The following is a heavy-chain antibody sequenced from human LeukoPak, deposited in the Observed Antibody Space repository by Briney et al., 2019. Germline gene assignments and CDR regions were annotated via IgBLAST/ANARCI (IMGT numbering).Heavy chain of an antibody. CDR3: ARGPSGYHNT. D-gene: IGHD5-12*01. J-gene: IGHJ4*02. Sequence: GGSLRLSCAASGFTFSSYGMHWVRQVPGKGLEWVAFIRYDGSNKYYADSVKGRFTISRDNSKNTLYLQMNSLRAEDTAVYYCARGPSGYHNTGGQGTLVTVSS. V-gene: IGHV3-30*02. CDR1: GFTFSSYG. CDR2: IRYDGSNK.